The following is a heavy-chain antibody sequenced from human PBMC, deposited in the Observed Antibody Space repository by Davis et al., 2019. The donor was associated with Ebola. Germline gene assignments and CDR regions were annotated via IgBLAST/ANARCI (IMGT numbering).Heavy chain of an antibody. V-gene: IGHV3-23*01. D-gene: IGHD2-2*02. CDR2: ISGSGGST. Sequence: GGSLRLSCAASGFTSSSYALSWVPQAPGTGLEWVSAISGSGGSTYYADSVKGRFTISRDNSKNTLYLQMNSLRAEDTAIYYCAREGYRDYYYYGMDVWGQGTTVTVSS. CDR3: AREGYRDYYYYGMDV. J-gene: IGHJ6*02. CDR1: GFTSSSYA.